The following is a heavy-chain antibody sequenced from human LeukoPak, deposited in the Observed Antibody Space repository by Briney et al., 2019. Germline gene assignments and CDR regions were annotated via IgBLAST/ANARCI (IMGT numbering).Heavy chain of an antibody. CDR3: ARDQGWLQFN. CDR2: IYHSGST. CDR1: GGSISSSSYY. V-gene: IGHV4-39*07. D-gene: IGHD5-24*01. J-gene: IGHJ4*02. Sequence: PSETLSLTCTVSGGSISSSSYYWGWIRQPPGKGLEWIGSIYHSGSTYYNPSLKSRVTISVDTSKNQFSLKLSSVTAADTAVYYCARDQGWLQFNRGQGTLVTVSS.